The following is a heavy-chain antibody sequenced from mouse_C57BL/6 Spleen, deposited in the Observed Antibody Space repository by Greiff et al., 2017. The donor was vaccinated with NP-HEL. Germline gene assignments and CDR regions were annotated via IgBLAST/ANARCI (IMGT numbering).Heavy chain of an antibody. D-gene: IGHD2-5*01. J-gene: IGHJ3*01. V-gene: IGHV1-61*01. CDR3: ARRCYYSNYVEFAY. CDR2: IYPSDSET. Sequence: QVQLQQPGAELVRPGSSVKLSCKASGYTFTSYWMDWVKQRPGQGLEWIGNIYPSDSETHYNQKFKDKATLTVDNSSSTAYMQLSSLTSEDSAVYYCARRCYYSNYVEFAYWGQGTLVTVSA. CDR1: GYTFTSYW.